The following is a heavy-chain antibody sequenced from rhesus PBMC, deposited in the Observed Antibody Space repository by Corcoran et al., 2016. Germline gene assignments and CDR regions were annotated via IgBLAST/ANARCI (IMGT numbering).Heavy chain of an antibody. CDR3: ARGVGGYDY. Sequence: EVQLVQSGSEVTKPGDSEKISCKSSGYTFTDHYLHRMRHAPGEGLEWMGRVDPEDVEEDYAQSFPDRVTITADMYSDAAYMELNSLRSEDTAVYYCARGVGGYDYWGQGVLVTVSS. V-gene: IGHV1-111*02. CDR1: GYTFTDHY. CDR2: VDPEDVEE. J-gene: IGHJ4*01. D-gene: IGHD6-31*01.